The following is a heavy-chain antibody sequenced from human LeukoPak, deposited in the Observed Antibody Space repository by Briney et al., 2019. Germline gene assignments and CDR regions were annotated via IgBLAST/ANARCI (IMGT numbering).Heavy chain of an antibody. D-gene: IGHD2-2*02. CDR3: ARHVNIVVVPAAILADY. CDR1: GYTFTGYY. J-gene: IGHJ4*02. CDR2: INPNSGGT. V-gene: IGHV1-2*02. Sequence: ASVKVSCKASGYTFTGYYMHWARQAPGQGLEWMGWINPNSGGTNYAQKFQGRVTMTRDTSISTAYMELSRLRSDDTAVYYCARHVNIVVVPAAILADYWGQGTLVTVSS.